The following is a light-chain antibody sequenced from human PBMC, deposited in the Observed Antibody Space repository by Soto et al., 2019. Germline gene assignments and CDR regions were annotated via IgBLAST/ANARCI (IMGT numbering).Light chain of an antibody. V-gene: IGKV3-15*01. CDR2: GAS. CDR1: LSVSSN. CDR3: QQYNNWLWT. J-gene: IGKJ1*01. Sequence: EIVMTQSPATLSESPGEKETNSCRASLSVSSNLAWYQQRPGQAPRLLIYGASTRATVIPVRFSGSVFGTEFTLIIISLQSEDFAVYYFQQYNNWLWTFGQGTKVDIK.